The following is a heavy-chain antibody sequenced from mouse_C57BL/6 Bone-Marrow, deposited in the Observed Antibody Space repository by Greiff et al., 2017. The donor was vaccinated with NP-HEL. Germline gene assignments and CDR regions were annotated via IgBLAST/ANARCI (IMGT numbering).Heavy chain of an antibody. J-gene: IGHJ4*01. Sequence: VMLVESGPGLVQPSQSLSITCTVSGFSLTSYGVHWVRQSPGKGLEWLGVIWSGGSTDYNAAFISRLSISKDNSKSQVFFKMNSLQADDTAIYYCARKDYSNPYAMDYWGQGTSVTVSS. CDR3: ARKDYSNPYAMDY. CDR1: GFSLTSYG. CDR2: IWSGGST. V-gene: IGHV2-2*01. D-gene: IGHD2-5*01.